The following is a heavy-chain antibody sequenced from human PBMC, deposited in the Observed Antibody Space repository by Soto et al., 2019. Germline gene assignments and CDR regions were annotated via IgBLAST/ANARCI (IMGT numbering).Heavy chain of an antibody. J-gene: IGHJ6*02. CDR1: GGSISSYD. Sequence: SETLSVTCTVSGGSISSYDWSWIRQPPGKGLEWIGYIYYSGSTNYNPSLKSRVTISVDTSKNQFSLKLSSVTAADTAVYYCARDLRSSWYDYYGMDVWGQGTTVTVSS. D-gene: IGHD6-13*01. CDR3: ARDLRSSWYDYYGMDV. V-gene: IGHV4-59*01. CDR2: IYYSGST.